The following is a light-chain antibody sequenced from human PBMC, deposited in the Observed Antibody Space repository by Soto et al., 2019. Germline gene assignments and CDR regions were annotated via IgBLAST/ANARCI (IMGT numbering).Light chain of an antibody. CDR3: SSYTSSSALDV. CDR2: DVS. Sequence: QSALTQPASVSGSPGQSITISCTGTSSDVGGYNYVSWYQQHPGKAPKVMIYDVSNRPSGVSNRFSGSKSGNTASLTISGLPAEDEADYCCSSYTSSSALDVFGTGTKLTVL. V-gene: IGLV2-14*01. CDR1: SSDVGGYNY. J-gene: IGLJ1*01.